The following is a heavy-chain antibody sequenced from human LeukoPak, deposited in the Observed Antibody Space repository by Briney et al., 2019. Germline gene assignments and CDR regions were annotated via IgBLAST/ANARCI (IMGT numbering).Heavy chain of an antibody. CDR1: GFTVSSNY. CDR3: ARAAIYYGSGSYRSYYFDY. Sequence: GGSLRLSCAASGFTVSSNYMSWVRQAPGKGLEWVSTIYIGGNTYYSDSVKGRFTISRDNSKNTLYLQMNSLRADDTAVYYCARAAIYYGSGSYRSYYFDYWGQGTLVSVSS. V-gene: IGHV3-53*01. CDR2: IYIGGNT. D-gene: IGHD3-10*01. J-gene: IGHJ4*02.